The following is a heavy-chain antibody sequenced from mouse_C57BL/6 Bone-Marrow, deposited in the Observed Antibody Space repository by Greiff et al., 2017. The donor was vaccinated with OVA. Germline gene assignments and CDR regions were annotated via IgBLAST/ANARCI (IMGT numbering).Heavy chain of an antibody. J-gene: IGHJ3*01. V-gene: IGHV5-17*01. CDR3: AREDWFAY. Sequence: EVKLMESGGGLVKPGGSLKLSCAASGFTFSDYGMPWVRQAPEKGLEWVAYISSGSSTIYYADTVKGRFTISRDNAKNTLFLQMTSLRSEDTAMYYCAREDWFAYWGQGTLVTASA. CDR2: ISSGSSTI. CDR1: GFTFSDYG.